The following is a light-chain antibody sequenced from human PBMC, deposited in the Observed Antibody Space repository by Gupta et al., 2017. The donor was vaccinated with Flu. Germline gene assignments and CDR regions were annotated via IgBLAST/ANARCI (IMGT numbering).Light chain of an antibody. CDR2: AAS. CDR3: HQDCRSFL. CDR1: QSFSSGF. Sequence: EIVLTQSPATLCLSPGERATLPCRASQSFSSGFLVWYQQKPVQAPRLIIYAASSIALGNTVRFNGCRDFKDFTLTSSRREDEDSAVYYWHQDCRSFLFGQRTLVEIK. J-gene: IGKJ5*01. V-gene: IGKV3-20*01.